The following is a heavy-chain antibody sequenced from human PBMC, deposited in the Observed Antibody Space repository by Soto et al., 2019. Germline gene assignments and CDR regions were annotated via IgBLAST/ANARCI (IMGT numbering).Heavy chain of an antibody. V-gene: IGHV1-2*02. CDR3: ARVAVSGTIVY. D-gene: IGHD6-19*01. CDR2: INPNRGAT. CDR1: GYSITGYY. Sequence: QVQLVQSGAEVKKPGASVRVSCKASGYSITGYYLDWVRQAPGHGLEWMGWINPNRGATDYAQKFQGRVTMTRDTSINTAYMELSSLTSDDTAVYYCARVAVSGTIVYWGQGTLVTVSS. J-gene: IGHJ4*02.